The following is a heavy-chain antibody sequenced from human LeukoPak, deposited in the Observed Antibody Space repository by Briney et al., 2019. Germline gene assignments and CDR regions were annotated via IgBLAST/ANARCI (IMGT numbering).Heavy chain of an antibody. CDR1: GLTFSSNW. CDR3: AKAGGNSLRLMTFDI. D-gene: IGHD4-23*01. J-gene: IGHJ3*02. Sequence: GGSLRLSCATSGLTFSSNWMHWVRQAPGKGLVWVSRINSDGSSTIYADSVKGRFTISRDNAKNTLYLQMNSLRAEDTAVYYCAKAGGNSLRLMTFDIWGQGTMVTVSS. V-gene: IGHV3-74*01. CDR2: INSDGSST.